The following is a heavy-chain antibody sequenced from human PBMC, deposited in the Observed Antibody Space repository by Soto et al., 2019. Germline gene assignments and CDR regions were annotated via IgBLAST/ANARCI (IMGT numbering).Heavy chain of an antibody. CDR3: ARDPSVYCNGGSCPSYFDY. Sequence: GASVKVSCKASGYTFTRHGITWVRQAPGQGLEWMGWISGYNGNTNYAQNLQGRVTMTTDTPTTTAYMELRSLRSDDTAVYYCARDPSVYCNGGSCPSYFDYWGQGTLVTVSS. CDR2: ISGYNGNT. D-gene: IGHD2-15*01. V-gene: IGHV1-18*01. J-gene: IGHJ4*02. CDR1: GYTFTRHG.